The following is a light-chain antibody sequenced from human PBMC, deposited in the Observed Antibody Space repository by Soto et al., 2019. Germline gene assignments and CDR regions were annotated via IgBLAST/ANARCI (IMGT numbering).Light chain of an antibody. CDR2: AGS. CDR1: QVIDNY. Sequence: DIQMTQSPSSLSASIGDRVTITCRASQVIDNYLAWYQQQPGKVPRLLIYAGSILQAGVPSRFTGSGSGTDFPLTITSLHPEDVALYYCQKYHSAPWTFGQGTKVEI. J-gene: IGKJ1*01. CDR3: QKYHSAPWT. V-gene: IGKV1-27*01.